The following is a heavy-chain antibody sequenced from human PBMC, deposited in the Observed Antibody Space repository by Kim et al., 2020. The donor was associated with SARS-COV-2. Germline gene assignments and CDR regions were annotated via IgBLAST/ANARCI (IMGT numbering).Heavy chain of an antibody. V-gene: IGHV3-23*01. J-gene: IGHJ5*02. CDR3: AKGSRDRTEWDR. Sequence: GGSLRLSCVASEFTVRNYFMSWVRQAPGKGLAWVSSIFGSDGRTEYADSVEGRFTISRDNSKNTVYLQMNSLRVEDTAVYFCAKGSRDRTEWDRWGQGTLVTVSS. D-gene: IGHD3-3*01. CDR2: IFGSDGRT. CDR1: EFTVRNYF.